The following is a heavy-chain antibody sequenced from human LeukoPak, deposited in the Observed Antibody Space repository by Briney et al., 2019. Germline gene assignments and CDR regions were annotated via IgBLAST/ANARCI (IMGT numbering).Heavy chain of an antibody. V-gene: IGHV1-18*01. CDR3: ARGESSGLPTPWFFVL. Sequence: ASVKVSCKASGYTFTSYGISWVRQAPGQGLEWMGWISAYNGNTNYAQKLQGRVTITTDTSTSTAYMELSSLRSDDTGVCCGARGESSGLPTPWFFVLWGQGTLVSVSS. J-gene: IGHJ5*02. CDR1: GYTFTSYG. CDR2: ISAYNGNT. D-gene: IGHD6-25*01.